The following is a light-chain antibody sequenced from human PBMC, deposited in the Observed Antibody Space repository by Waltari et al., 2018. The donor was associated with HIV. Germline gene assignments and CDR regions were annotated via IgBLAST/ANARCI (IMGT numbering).Light chain of an antibody. CDR3: QAWDSSTVI. Sequence: SYELTPPPSVSVSPAQTASLPCSGYTFREKYSCWYQQKPGQSPVVVIYKDRKRPSGIPERISGSNAGNTATLTINGTQAVDEADYYCQAWDSSTVIFGGGTRLTVL. V-gene: IGLV3-1*01. CDR2: KDR. CDR1: TFREKY. J-gene: IGLJ2*01.